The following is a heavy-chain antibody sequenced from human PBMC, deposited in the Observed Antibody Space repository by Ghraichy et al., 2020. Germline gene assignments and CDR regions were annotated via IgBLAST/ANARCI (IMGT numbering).Heavy chain of an antibody. D-gene: IGHD2-8*02. CDR3: ARGNELVVYAISSWFDP. CDR1: GYTFTSYD. CDR2: MNPNSGNT. Sequence: ASVKVSCKASGYTFTSYDINWVRQATGQGLEWMGWMNPNSGNTGYAQKFQGRVTMTRNTSISTAYMELSSLGSEDTAVYYCARGNELVVYAISSWFDPWGQGTLVTVSS. J-gene: IGHJ5*02. V-gene: IGHV1-8*01.